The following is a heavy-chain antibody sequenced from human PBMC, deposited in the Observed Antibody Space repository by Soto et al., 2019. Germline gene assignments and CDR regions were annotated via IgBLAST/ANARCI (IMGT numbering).Heavy chain of an antibody. CDR1: GYTLTELS. V-gene: IGHV1-24*01. Sequence: ASVKVSCKVSGYTLTELSMHWVLQAPGKGLEWMGGFDPEDGETIYAQKFQGRVTMTEDTSTDTAYMQLSRLTSDDAAVYYCARGTGSSWYDPWGQGTLVTVSS. CDR2: FDPEDGET. D-gene: IGHD3-10*01. J-gene: IGHJ5*02. CDR3: ARGTGSSWYDP.